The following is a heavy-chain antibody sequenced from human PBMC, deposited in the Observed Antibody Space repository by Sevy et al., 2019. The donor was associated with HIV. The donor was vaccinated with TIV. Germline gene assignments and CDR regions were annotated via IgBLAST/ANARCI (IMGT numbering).Heavy chain of an antibody. Sequence: GGSLRLSCAASGFTVNNAWMNWVRQVPGKGLEWVGRLKGETDGGTTDYAAPVKGRFTISRDDSKNMVSLQMNRLKTEDTAVYYCTRESSEWLRLVAADWSFDLWGRGTLVTVP. CDR2: LKGETDGGTT. CDR1: GFTVNNAW. J-gene: IGHJ2*01. V-gene: IGHV3-15*07. D-gene: IGHD5-12*01. CDR3: TRESSEWLRLVAADWSFDL.